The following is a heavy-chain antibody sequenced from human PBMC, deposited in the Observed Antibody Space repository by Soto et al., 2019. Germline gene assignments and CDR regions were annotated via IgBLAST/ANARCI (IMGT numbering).Heavy chain of an antibody. D-gene: IGHD2-2*01. CDR2: TRINGDYT. CDR1: GFTFSDYA. Sequence: WGSLRLSCAGSGFTFSDYAMTWVRQAPGKGLEWVSTTRINGDYTYYGDSAKGRFTVSRDNSKNTLYLEMSSVRAEDTAVYYCAKDSRNVAVSAARVYGREVWGQGTTVSVSS. V-gene: IGHV3-23*01. CDR3: AKDSRNVAVSAARVYGREV. J-gene: IGHJ6*02.